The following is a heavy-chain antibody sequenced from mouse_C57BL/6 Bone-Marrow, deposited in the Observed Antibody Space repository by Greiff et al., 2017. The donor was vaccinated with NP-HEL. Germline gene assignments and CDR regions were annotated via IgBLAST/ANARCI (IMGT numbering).Heavy chain of an antibody. V-gene: IGHV1-55*01. CDR3: ERHYGCLYYFDD. CDR1: GFTFTSDW. Sequence: VQLQQPGAELVKPGASVKMSCKASGFTFTSDWITWVKQRPGQGLEWIGDIYPGSGSTNYNEKFKSKATLTVDTSSSTAYMQLSSLTSEDAAVYYCERHYGCLYYFDDWGKGTTVTVSS. J-gene: IGHJ2*01. D-gene: IGHD2-2*01. CDR2: IYPGSGST.